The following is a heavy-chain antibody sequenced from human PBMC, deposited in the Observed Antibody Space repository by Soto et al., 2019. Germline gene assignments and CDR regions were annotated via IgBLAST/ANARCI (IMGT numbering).Heavy chain of an antibody. CDR3: AHSGQQLVGLVYNWFDP. Sequence: SGPTLVNPTQTLTLTCTFSGFSLSTSGVGVGWIRQPPGKALEWLALIYWDDDKRYSPSLKSRLTITKDTSKNQVVLTMTNMDPVDTATYYCAHSGQQLVGLVYNWFDPWGQGTLVTVSS. CDR2: IYWDDDK. J-gene: IGHJ5*02. CDR1: GFSLSTSGVG. D-gene: IGHD6-13*01. V-gene: IGHV2-5*02.